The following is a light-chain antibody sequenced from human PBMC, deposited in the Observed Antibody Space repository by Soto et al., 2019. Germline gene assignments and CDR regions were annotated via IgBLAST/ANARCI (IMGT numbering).Light chain of an antibody. V-gene: IGKV3-20*01. J-gene: IGKJ2*01. Sequence: IVLTQSPGTLSLSPGGRATLSCKASQTISSSYLAWYQKKPGQAPRLLMIGASSRATGIPDRFSGGGSGTDFTLTISRLEHEDFAVYYCQQYGGSPMYTFGQGTKLEI. CDR1: QTISSSY. CDR2: GAS. CDR3: QQYGGSPMYT.